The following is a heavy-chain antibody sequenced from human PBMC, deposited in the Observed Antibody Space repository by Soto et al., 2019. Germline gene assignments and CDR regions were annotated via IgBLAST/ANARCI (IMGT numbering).Heavy chain of an antibody. CDR1: GDSVSSNSAA. Sequence: SQTLSLTCAISGDSVSSNSAAWNWIRQSPSRGLEWLGRTYYRSKWYNDYAVSVKSRITINPDTSKNQFSLQLNSVTPEDTAVYYCARDRLIVVVPAAREAFDIWGQGTMVTVSS. D-gene: IGHD2-2*01. CDR2: TYYRSKWYN. J-gene: IGHJ3*02. CDR3: ARDRLIVVVPAAREAFDI. V-gene: IGHV6-1*01.